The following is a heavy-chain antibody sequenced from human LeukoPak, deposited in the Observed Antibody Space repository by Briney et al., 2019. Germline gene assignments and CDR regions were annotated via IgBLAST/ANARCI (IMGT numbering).Heavy chain of an antibody. D-gene: IGHD5-12*01. CDR3: ARADSGYDWDY. J-gene: IGHJ4*02. CDR2: ISSSSSYI. Sequence: GGSLRLSCAASGFTFSSYSMNWVRQAPGKGLEWVSSISSSSSYIYYADSVKGRFTVSRDNAKNSLYLQMNSLRAEDTAVYYCARADSGYDWDYWGQGTLVTVSS. CDR1: GFTFSSYS. V-gene: IGHV3-21*01.